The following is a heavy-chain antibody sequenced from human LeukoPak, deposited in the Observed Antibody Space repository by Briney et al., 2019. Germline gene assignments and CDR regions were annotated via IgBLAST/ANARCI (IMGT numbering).Heavy chain of an antibody. CDR1: GFTFSSYW. D-gene: IGHD3-9*01. CDR2: ISSSGSTI. V-gene: IGHV3-48*04. CDR3: ARGGYFDWLLYFDY. Sequence: GGSLRLSCAASGFTFSSYWMSWVRQAPGKGLEWLSCISSSGSTIYYADSVKGRFTISRDNAKNSLYLQMNSLRAEDTAVYYCARGGYFDWLLYFDYWGQGTLVTVSS. J-gene: IGHJ4*02.